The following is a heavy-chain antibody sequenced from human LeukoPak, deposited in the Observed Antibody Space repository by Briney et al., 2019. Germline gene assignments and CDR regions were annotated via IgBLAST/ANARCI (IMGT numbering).Heavy chain of an antibody. Sequence: VATVKVSCKASGGTFSSYAISWVRQAPGQGLEWMGGIIPIFGTANYAQKFQGRVTITADESTSTAYMELSSLRSEDTAVYYCAREDITMVRGVSDYWGQGTLVTVSS. CDR2: IIPIFGTA. V-gene: IGHV1-69*01. J-gene: IGHJ4*02. CDR1: GGTFSSYA. D-gene: IGHD3-10*01. CDR3: AREDITMVRGVSDY.